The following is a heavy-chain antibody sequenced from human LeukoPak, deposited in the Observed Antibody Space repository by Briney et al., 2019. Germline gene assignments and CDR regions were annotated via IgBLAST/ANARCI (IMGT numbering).Heavy chain of an antibody. Sequence: PGGSLRLSCSASGFTFSSYPMHWVRQAPGKGLEYVSAISSDGGITYYADSVKGRFTISRDNSKNTLHLQMSSLRVEDTAVYYCAKDAGGIGIWGQGTMVTVSS. CDR3: AKDAGGIGI. J-gene: IGHJ3*02. V-gene: IGHV3-64D*09. D-gene: IGHD3-16*01. CDR1: GFTFSSYP. CDR2: ISSDGGIT.